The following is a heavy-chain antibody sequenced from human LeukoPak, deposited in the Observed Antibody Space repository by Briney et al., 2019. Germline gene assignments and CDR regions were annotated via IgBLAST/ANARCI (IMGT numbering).Heavy chain of an antibody. Sequence: SETLSLTCTVSGGSINIYYWSWIRQPPGKGLEWIGYVSYTGRTNYNPSLKSRVNISGDTSKNEFSLRLSSVTAADTAIYYCSRLRSNSWSSYYFDYWGLGTLVTVSS. J-gene: IGHJ4*02. CDR3: SRLRSNSWSSYYFDY. CDR2: VSYTGRT. D-gene: IGHD6-13*01. V-gene: IGHV4-59*01. CDR1: GGSINIYY.